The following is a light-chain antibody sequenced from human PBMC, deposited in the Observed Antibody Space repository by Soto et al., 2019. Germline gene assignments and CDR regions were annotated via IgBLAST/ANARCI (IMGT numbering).Light chain of an antibody. Sequence: DIQMTQSPSTLSGSVGDRVTITCRASQTISSWLAWYQQKPGKAPKLLIYKASTLKSGVPSRFSGSGSGTEFILTISSLQSEDFATYYCQHFNNWPPELTFGGGTKVDIK. J-gene: IGKJ4*01. CDR2: KAS. CDR3: QHFNNWPPELT. V-gene: IGKV1-5*03. CDR1: QTISSW.